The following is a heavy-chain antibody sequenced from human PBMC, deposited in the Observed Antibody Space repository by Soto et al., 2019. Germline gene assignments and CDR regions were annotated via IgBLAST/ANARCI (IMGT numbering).Heavy chain of an antibody. CDR2: IYYSGST. CDR3: ARTGANDDAFDI. D-gene: IGHD6-25*01. V-gene: IGHV4-61*01. CDR1: DGSVSSSNYY. J-gene: IGHJ3*02. Sequence: QVQLQESGPGLVKPSETLSLTCTVSDGSVSSSNYYWSWIRQPPGKGLEWIGYIYYSGSTNYNPSLKSRVTISVDTSKNQFSLKVNSVTATDTAVYHCARTGANDDAFDIWGQGTMVTVSS.